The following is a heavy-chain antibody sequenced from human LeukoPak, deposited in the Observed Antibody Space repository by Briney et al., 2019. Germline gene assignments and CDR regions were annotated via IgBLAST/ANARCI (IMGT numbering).Heavy chain of an antibody. CDR2: ISASGDYT. Sequence: PGGSLRLSCAASGFNFSAYAVIWVRQAPGKGLEWVSAISASGDYTHYADSVKGRFDISRDNSKNTVYLQMSSLRAEDAALYYCAKDPNGDYVGAFDSWGQGTTVIVSS. D-gene: IGHD4-17*01. CDR1: GFNFSAYA. J-gene: IGHJ3*02. CDR3: AKDPNGDYVGAFDS. V-gene: IGHV3-23*01.